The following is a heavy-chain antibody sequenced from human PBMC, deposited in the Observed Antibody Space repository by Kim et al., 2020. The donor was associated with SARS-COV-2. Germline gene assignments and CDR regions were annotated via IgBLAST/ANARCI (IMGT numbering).Heavy chain of an antibody. CDR3: AVESGYCSGGSCYFPEYYFDY. V-gene: IGHV4-34*01. Sequence: SETLSLTCAVYGGSFSGYYWSWIRQPPGKGLEWIGEINHSGSTNYNPSLKSRVTISVDTSKNQFSLKLSSVTAADTAVYYCAVESGYCSGGSCYFPEYYFDYWGQGTLVTVSS. CDR2: INHSGST. CDR1: GGSFSGYY. D-gene: IGHD2-15*01. J-gene: IGHJ4*02.